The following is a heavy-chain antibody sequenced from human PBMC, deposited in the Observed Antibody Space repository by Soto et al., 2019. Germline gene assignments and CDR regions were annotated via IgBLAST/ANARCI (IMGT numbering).Heavy chain of an antibody. CDR3: ARDARASSRGWNWFDP. CDR1: GDSVSSKSAG. CDR2: TYYRSKWFN. J-gene: IGHJ5*02. Sequence: SQTLSLTCAISGDSVSSKSAGWNWIRQSPSRGLEWLGRTYYRSKWFNDYAVSVKSRITINPDTSKNQFSLQLNSVTPEDTAVYYCARDARASSRGWNWFDPWGQGTLVTVSS. D-gene: IGHD6-19*01. V-gene: IGHV6-1*01.